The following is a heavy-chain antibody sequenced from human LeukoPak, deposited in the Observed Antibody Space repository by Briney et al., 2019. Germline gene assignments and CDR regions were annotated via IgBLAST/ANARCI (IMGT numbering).Heavy chain of an antibody. V-gene: IGHV3-30-3*01. Sequence: GGSLRLSCAASGFTFSSYAMHWVRQAPGKGLEWVAVISYDGSNKYYADSVKSRFTISRDNSKNTLYLQMNSLRAEDTAVYYCARDRPRTKTTGYFDLWGRGSLVTVSS. CDR2: ISYDGSNK. CDR1: GFTFSSYA. D-gene: IGHD1-1*01. CDR3: ARDRPRTKTTGYFDL. J-gene: IGHJ2*01.